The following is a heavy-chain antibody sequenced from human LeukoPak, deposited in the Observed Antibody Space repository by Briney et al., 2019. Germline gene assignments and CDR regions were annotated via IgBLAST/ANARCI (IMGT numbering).Heavy chain of an antibody. CDR1: GFTFSSYS. CDR2: ISSSSSYI. D-gene: IGHD5-18*01. Sequence: PEGSLRLSCAASGFTFSSYSMNWVRQAPGKGLEWVSSISSSSSYIYYADSVKGRFTISRDNAKNSLYLQMNSLRAEDTAVYYCARTTPVDTAMPRRAKALHFDYWGQGTLVTVSS. J-gene: IGHJ4*02. CDR3: ARTTPVDTAMPRRAKALHFDY. V-gene: IGHV3-21*01.